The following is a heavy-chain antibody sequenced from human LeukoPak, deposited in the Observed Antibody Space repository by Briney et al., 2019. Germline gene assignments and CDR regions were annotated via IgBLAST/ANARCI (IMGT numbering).Heavy chain of an antibody. CDR1: GGSISSYF. J-gene: IGHJ6*03. D-gene: IGHD3-9*01. V-gene: IGHV4-59*12. Sequence: PSETLSLTCTVSGGSISSYFWTWIRQPPGKGLECIGCIYYSGSTNYNPSLKSRVTISVDTSKNQFSLKLSSVTAADTAVYYCARDDYDILTGRYYYYMDVWGKGTTVTISS. CDR3: ARDDYDILTGRYYYYMDV. CDR2: IYYSGST.